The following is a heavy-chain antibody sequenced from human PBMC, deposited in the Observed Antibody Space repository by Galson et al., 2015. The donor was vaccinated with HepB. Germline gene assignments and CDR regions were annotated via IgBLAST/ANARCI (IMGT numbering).Heavy chain of an antibody. Sequence: ETLSLTCAVSGGSISSSNWWSWVRQPPGKGLEWIGEIYHSGSTNYNPSLKSRVTISVDKSKNQFSRKLSSVTAADTVVYFCASSLGSGNYLSLDYWGQGTLFAVFS. J-gene: IGHJ4*02. CDR3: ASSLGSGNYLSLDY. CDR1: GGSISSSNW. CDR2: IYHSGST. D-gene: IGHD3-10*01. V-gene: IGHV4-4*01.